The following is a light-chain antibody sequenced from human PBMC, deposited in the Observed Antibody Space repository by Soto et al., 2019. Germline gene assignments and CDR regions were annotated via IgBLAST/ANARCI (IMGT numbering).Light chain of an antibody. CDR2: DVS. CDR3: SSYTTSSTYV. V-gene: IGLV2-14*01. CDR1: SSDVGGYNY. J-gene: IGLJ1*01. Sequence: QSALTQPASVSGSPGQSIAISCTGTSSDVGGYNYVSWYQQHPGKAPKLILCDVSNRPSGVSDRFSGSKSGNTVSLTISGLQTEDEADYYCSSYTTSSTYVFGTGTKLTVL.